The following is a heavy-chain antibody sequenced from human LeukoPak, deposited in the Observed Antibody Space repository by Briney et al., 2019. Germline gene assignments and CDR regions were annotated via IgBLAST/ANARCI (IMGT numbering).Heavy chain of an antibody. J-gene: IGHJ4*02. V-gene: IGHV3-73*01. D-gene: IGHD1-1*01. Sequence: GSLRLSCAASGFTFSGSAMHWVRQASGKGLEWVGRIRSKANSYATAYAASVKGRFTISRDDSKNTAYLQMNSLKTEDTAVYYCTRVPRDSIQPNDYWGQGTLVTVSS. CDR1: GFTFSGSA. CDR3: TRVPRDSIQPNDY. CDR2: IRSKANSYAT.